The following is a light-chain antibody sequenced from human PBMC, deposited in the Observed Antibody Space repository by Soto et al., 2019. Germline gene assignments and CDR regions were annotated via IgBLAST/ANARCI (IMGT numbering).Light chain of an antibody. J-gene: IGKJ4*01. CDR2: AAS. V-gene: IGKV3-15*01. CDR3: QQYSIWPLA. CDR1: QSVTNN. Sequence: EIVMTQSPATLSVSPGERATLSCRASQSVTNNLAWYQQKAGQAPRLLIYAASTRATGIPARFSGSGSGTEFTLTITSLQSEDFAVYCCQQYSIWPLAFGGGTKVEIK.